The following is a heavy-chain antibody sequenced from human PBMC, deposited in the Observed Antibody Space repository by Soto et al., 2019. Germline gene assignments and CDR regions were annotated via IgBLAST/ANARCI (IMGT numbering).Heavy chain of an antibody. CDR2: ISGSGDST. Sequence: GGSLRLSCAASGFTFSVYAMSWVRQAPGKGLEWVSDISGSGDSTHYADSVKGRFTVSRDNSKSMLYLQTNSLRAEDTAIYYCAKALYGVFTYWGQGTLVTVSS. V-gene: IGHV3-23*01. J-gene: IGHJ4*02. CDR3: AKALYGVFTY. CDR1: GFTFSVYA. D-gene: IGHD2-8*01.